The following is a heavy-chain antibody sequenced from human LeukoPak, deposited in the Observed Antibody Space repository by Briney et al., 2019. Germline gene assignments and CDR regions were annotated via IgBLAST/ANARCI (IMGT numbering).Heavy chain of an antibody. CDR1: GFTFSSYA. Sequence: GGSLRLSCAASGFTFSSYAMSWVRQAQGKGLEWVSAISGSGGSTYYADSVKGRFTISRDNSKNTLYLQMNSLRAEDTAVYYCANQIADAFDIWGQGTMVTVSS. CDR2: ISGSGGST. V-gene: IGHV3-23*01. D-gene: IGHD3-22*01. CDR3: ANQIADAFDI. J-gene: IGHJ3*02.